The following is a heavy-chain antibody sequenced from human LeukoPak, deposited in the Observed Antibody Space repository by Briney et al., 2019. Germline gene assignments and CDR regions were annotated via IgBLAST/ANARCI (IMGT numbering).Heavy chain of an antibody. V-gene: IGHV5-51*01. CDR3: ARQRGSSSTTYYYYYYMDV. D-gene: IGHD6-6*01. CDR2: IYPGDSDT. J-gene: IGHJ6*03. CDR1: GYSFTSYW. Sequence: GESLKISCKGSGYSFTSYWIGWVRQMPGKGLEWMGIIYPGDSDTRYSPSFQGQVTISADKSISTAYPQWSSLKASDTAMYYCARQRGSSSTTYYYYYYMDVWGKGTTVTVSS.